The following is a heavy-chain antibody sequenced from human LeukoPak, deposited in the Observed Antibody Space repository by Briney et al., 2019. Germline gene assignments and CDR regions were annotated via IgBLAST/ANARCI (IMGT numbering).Heavy chain of an antibody. CDR2: ISGSGGST. V-gene: IGHV3-23*01. Sequence: GGSLRLSCAASGFTFSSYAMSWVRQAPGKVLEWVSAISGSGGSTYYADSVKGRFTISRDNSKNTLYLQMNSLRAEDTAVYYCAKVEWELVDAFDIWGQGTMVTVSS. CDR1: GFTFSSYA. CDR3: AKVEWELVDAFDI. D-gene: IGHD1-26*01. J-gene: IGHJ3*02.